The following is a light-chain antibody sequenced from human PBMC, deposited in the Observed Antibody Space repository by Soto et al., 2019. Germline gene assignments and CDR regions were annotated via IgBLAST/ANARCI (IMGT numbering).Light chain of an antibody. Sequence: IQLTQSPSSLSASVGDRVTITCRASQSISSLLAWYQQKPGKAPKLLIYDASSLESGVPSRFSGSGSGTEFTLTISSLQPDDFATYYCQHYNSYSVAFGPGTKVDI. CDR3: QHYNSYSVA. J-gene: IGKJ1*01. V-gene: IGKV1-5*01. CDR1: QSISSL. CDR2: DAS.